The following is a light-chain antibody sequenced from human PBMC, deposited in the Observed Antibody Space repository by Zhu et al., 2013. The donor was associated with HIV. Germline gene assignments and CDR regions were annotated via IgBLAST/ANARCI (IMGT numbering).Light chain of an antibody. J-gene: IGKJ1*01. V-gene: IGKV3-20*01. CDR3: QQYQTFPG. Sequence: EIVLTQSPVTLSLSPGERATLFCRTSQSVNTKYLAWYRQKPGQAPSLLIYGTSNRATGVPDRISGSGSGTDFTLTISRLEPDDFATYYCQQYQTFPGFGQGTKVEIK. CDR1: QSVNTKY. CDR2: GTS.